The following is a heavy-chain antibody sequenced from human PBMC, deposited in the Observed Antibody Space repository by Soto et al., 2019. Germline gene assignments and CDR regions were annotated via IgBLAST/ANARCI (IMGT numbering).Heavy chain of an antibody. V-gene: IGHV3-30*18. CDR2: ISYDGSNK. J-gene: IGHJ4*02. Sequence: GGSLRLACAASGFTFSSYGMHWVRQAPGKGLEWVAVISYDGSNKYYADSVKGRFTISRDNSKNTLYLQMNSLRAEDTAVYYCAKGSTMILPSYFDYWGQGT. CDR1: GFTFSSYG. D-gene: IGHD3-22*01. CDR3: AKGSTMILPSYFDY.